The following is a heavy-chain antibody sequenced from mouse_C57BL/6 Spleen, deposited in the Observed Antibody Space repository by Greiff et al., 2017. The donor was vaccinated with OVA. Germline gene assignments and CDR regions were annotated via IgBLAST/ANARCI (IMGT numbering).Heavy chain of an antibody. Sequence: VQLQQPGAELVKPGASVKLSCKASGYTFTSYWMQWVKQRPGQGLEWIGEIDPSDSYTNYNQKFKGKATLTVDTSSSTAYMQLSSLTSEDSAVYYCARPFSSYGYFDVWGTGTTVTVSS. CDR1: GYTFTSYW. V-gene: IGHV1-50*01. J-gene: IGHJ1*03. CDR2: IDPSDSYT. D-gene: IGHD1-1*01. CDR3: ARPFSSYGYFDV.